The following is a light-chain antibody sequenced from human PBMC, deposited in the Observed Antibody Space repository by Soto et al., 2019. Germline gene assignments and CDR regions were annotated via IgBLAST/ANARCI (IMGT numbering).Light chain of an antibody. V-gene: IGKV3-20*01. Sequence: EIVLTQSPGTLSLSPGERATLSCRANQRVSSSYLAWYQQKPGQAPRLLIYGASSRATGIPDRFSGSGSGTDFTFTISRLEPEDFAVYYCQQYGSSQWTFGRGTKVDIK. CDR3: QQYGSSQWT. CDR1: QRVSSSY. J-gene: IGKJ1*01. CDR2: GAS.